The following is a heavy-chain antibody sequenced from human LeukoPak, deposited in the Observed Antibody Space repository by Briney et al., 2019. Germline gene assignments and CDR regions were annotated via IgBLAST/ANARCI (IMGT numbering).Heavy chain of an antibody. D-gene: IGHD6-19*01. Sequence: PGRSLRLSCAASGFTFSSYAMHWVRQAPGKGLEWVAVISYDGSNKYYADSVKGRFTISRDNSKNTLYLQMNSLRAEDTAVYYCARGSYSSGWFPFDYWGQGTLVTVSS. CDR3: ARGSYSSGWFPFDY. V-gene: IGHV3-30-3*01. CDR2: ISYDGSNK. CDR1: GFTFSSYA. J-gene: IGHJ4*02.